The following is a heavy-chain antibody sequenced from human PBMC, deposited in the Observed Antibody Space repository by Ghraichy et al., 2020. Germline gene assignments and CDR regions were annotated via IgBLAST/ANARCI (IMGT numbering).Heavy chain of an antibody. J-gene: IGHJ4*02. CDR1: GFRFSAYW. V-gene: IGHV3-7*03. CDR3: ARDSRGDSVY. CDR2: IKPDGSEK. Sequence: GGSLRLSCAASGFRFSAYWMSWVRQAPGKGLEWVANIKPDGSEKSYVDSVEGRFTISRDNAKNSLYLHMNSLRVEDTAVYYCARDSRGDSVYWGQGSLVTVS.